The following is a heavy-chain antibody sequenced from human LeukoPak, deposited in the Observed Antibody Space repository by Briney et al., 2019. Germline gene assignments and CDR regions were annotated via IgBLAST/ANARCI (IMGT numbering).Heavy chain of an antibody. Sequence: GGSLRLSCAASGFTVSSNYMSWVRQAPGKGLEWVSVIYSGGSTYYEDSVKGRFTISRDNSKNTLYLQMNSLRAEDTAVYYCAREGGSCYFDYWGQGTLVTVSS. D-gene: IGHD2-15*01. CDR2: IYSGGST. V-gene: IGHV3-66*02. J-gene: IGHJ4*02. CDR3: AREGGSCYFDY. CDR1: GFTVSSNY.